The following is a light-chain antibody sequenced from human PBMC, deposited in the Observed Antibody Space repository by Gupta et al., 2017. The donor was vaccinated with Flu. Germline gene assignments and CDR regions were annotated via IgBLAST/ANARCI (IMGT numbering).Light chain of an antibody. CDR1: RGGDTY. CDR2: HDN. J-gene: IGLJ2*01. V-gene: IGLV3-1*01. CDR3: QAWDNSTECEV. Sequence: SYALPQPPSVSASPRPPATITCSGDRGGDTYACWYQQKPGQSPVLVIYHDNKRPSGIPERFSGSNSGNTATLTISGTQPRDEADYYCQAWDNSTECEVFGGGNKLTVL.